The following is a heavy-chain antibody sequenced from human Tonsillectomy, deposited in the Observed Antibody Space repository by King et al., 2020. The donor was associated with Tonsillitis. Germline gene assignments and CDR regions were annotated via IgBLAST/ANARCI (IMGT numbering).Heavy chain of an antibody. CDR1: GFTFISYA. J-gene: IGHJ6*02. V-gene: IGHV3-23*04. CDR3: AKAGSDYDLRYYYYGMDV. D-gene: IGHD5-12*01. CDR2: ISGSGEST. Sequence: VQLVESGGGLVQPGGSLRLSCAPSGFTFISYAMSWGRQAPGKGLEWVSGISGSGESTYYTDSVKGRLTISRDKSNNTLYLQMNSLRAEDTAVYYCAKAGSDYDLRYYYYGMDVWGQGTTVTVSS.